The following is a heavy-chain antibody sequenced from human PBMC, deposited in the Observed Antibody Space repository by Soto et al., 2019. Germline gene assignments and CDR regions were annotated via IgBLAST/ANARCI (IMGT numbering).Heavy chain of an antibody. J-gene: IGHJ4*02. D-gene: IGHD6-6*01. CDR3: TSSYSTSSSPDY. CDR2: VYHSGST. Sequence: SEALSLTCSVSGGSMRNYYWNWIRQPPGRGLEWIGYVYHSGSTNYNPSLKSRVSMSVDVSRNHFSLTLHSVTAADTAVYFCTSSYSTSSSPDYWGQGTLVTVSS. CDR1: GGSMRNYY. V-gene: IGHV4-59*01.